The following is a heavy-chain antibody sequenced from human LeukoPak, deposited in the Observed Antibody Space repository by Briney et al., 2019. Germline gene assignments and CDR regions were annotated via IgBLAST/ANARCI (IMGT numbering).Heavy chain of an antibody. D-gene: IGHD3-22*01. CDR2: FDSEDGKT. J-gene: IGHJ4*02. Sequence: ASVKVSCKVSGALLIELSIHWVRQSPGKGLEWMGGFDSEDGKTKAAQKFHDRVSLTEDTSLATAYMELSSLRSEDTAVYYCVTGSSERDYYESHTYYLGDFWGQGTPVTVSS. V-gene: IGHV1-24*01. CDR3: VTGSSERDYYESHTYYLGDF. CDR1: GALLIELS.